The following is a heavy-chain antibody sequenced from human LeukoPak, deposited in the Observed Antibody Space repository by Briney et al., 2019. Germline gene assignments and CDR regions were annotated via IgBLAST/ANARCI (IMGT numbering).Heavy chain of an antibody. D-gene: IGHD1-26*01. CDR3: ARGSGSYHDY. CDR1: GFTFSSYW. Sequence: GGSLSLSCAASGFTFSSYWMHWVRQAPGKGLVWVSRINSDGSSTSYADCVKGRFTISRDNAKDTLYLQMNSRRAEDTAVYYCARGSGSYHDYWGQGTLVTVSS. V-gene: IGHV3-74*01. CDR2: INSDGSST. J-gene: IGHJ4*02.